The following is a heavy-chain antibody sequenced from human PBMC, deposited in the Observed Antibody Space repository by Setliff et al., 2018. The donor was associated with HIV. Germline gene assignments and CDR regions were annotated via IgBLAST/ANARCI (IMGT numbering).Heavy chain of an antibody. V-gene: IGHV3-23*01. Sequence: GGSLRLSCAASGFTFSSYAMTWVRQAPGKGLEWVSSITGSGDSTYYANSVKGRFTISRDSSKNTLSLQMSSLRAEDTALYYCATGGVAAAGPGGGHGLDVWGQGTTVTVSS. CDR1: GFTFSSYA. CDR2: ITGSGDST. J-gene: IGHJ6*02. CDR3: ATGGVAAAGPGGGHGLDV. D-gene: IGHD6-13*01.